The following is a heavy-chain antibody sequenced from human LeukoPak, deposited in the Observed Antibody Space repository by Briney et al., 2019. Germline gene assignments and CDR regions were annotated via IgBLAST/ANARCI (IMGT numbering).Heavy chain of an antibody. CDR1: GFTFSSYS. V-gene: IGHV3-21*01. Sequence: PGGSLRLSCAASGFTFSSYSMNWVRQAPGKGLEWLSSIGSTGAYIFYADSVKGRFTISRDNAKNSLYLQMNSLRAEDTAVYYCARVEGPRDYWGQGTLVTVSS. CDR2: IGSTGAYI. CDR3: ARVEGPRDY. J-gene: IGHJ4*02.